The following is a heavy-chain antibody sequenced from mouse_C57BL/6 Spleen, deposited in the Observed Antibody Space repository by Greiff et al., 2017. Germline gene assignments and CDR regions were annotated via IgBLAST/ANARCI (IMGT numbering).Heavy chain of an antibody. CDR2: IDPNSGGT. Sequence: QVQLKQPGAELVKPGASVKLSCKASGYTFTSYWMHWVKQRPGRGLEWIGRIDPNSGGTKYNEKFKSKATLTVDKPSSTAYMQLSSLTSEDSAVXYYARATNWDRYAMDYWGQGTSVTVSS. J-gene: IGHJ4*01. D-gene: IGHD4-1*01. CDR3: ARATNWDRYAMDY. V-gene: IGHV1-72*01. CDR1: GYTFTSYW.